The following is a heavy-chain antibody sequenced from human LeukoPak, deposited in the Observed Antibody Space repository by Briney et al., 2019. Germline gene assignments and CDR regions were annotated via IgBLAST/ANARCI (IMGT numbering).Heavy chain of an antibody. CDR1: GGSISGYY. CDR2: IYYSGSA. D-gene: IGHD2/OR15-2a*01. Sequence: PSETLSLTCTVSGGSISGYYWSWIRQPPGKGLEYIGYIYYSGSANCNPSLKSRVSIAVDTSKNQYSVSLASGTTADTAVSYCARHFRAFDVWGQGTMVSVFS. CDR3: ARHFRAFDV. V-gene: IGHV4-59*08. J-gene: IGHJ3*01.